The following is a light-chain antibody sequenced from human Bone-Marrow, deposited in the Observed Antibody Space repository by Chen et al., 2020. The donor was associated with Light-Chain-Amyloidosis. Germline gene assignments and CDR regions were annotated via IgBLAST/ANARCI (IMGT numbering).Light chain of an antibody. CDR1: SRDVGGDNH. J-gene: IGLJ1*01. Sequence: SALPHPASVSGSPGQSIPISGTGTSRDVGGDNHVSWYQQHPDKAPKLMIYEVTNRPSWVPDRFSGSKSDNTASLNISGLQTEDEADYFCSSYTITNTLVFGSGTRVTVL. V-gene: IGLV2-14*01. CDR3: SSYTITNTLV. CDR2: EVT.